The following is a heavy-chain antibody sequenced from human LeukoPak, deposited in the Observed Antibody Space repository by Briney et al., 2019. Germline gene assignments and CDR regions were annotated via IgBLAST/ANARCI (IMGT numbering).Heavy chain of an antibody. CDR3: VRRRYSSSWYIDY. CDR2: ISYDGSNK. V-gene: IGHV3-30*04. D-gene: IGHD6-13*01. J-gene: IGHJ4*02. CDR1: GFTFSSYA. Sequence: GGSLRLSCAASGFTFSSYAMHWVRQAPGKGLEWVAVISYDGSNKYYADSVKGRFTISRDNSKNTLYLQMNSLRAEDTAVYYCVRRRYSSSWYIDYWGQGTLVTVSS.